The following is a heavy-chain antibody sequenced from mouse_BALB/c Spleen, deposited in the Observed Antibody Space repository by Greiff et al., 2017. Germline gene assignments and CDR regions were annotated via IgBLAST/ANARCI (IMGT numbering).Heavy chain of an antibody. CDR3: ARGGGYPSSWFAY. V-gene: IGHV14-1*02. Sequence: VQLKQSGAELVRPGALVKLSCKASGFNIKDYYMHWVKQRPEQGLEWIGWIDPENGNTIYDPKFQGKASITADTSSNTAYLQLSSLTSEDTAVYYCARGGGYPSSWFAYWGQGTLVTVSA. CDR1: GFNIKDYY. D-gene: IGHD3-1*01. J-gene: IGHJ3*01. CDR2: IDPENGNT.